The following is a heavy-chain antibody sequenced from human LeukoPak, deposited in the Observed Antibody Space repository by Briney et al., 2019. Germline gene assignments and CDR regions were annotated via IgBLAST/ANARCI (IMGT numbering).Heavy chain of an antibody. CDR3: ARDHCRSSTCYGFRSAFDI. CDR1: GFTFSSYG. J-gene: IGHJ3*02. CDR2: ISSSSSYI. D-gene: IGHD2-2*01. Sequence: GGSLRLSCAASGFTFSSYGMSWVRQAPGKGLEWVSSISSSSSYIYYADSVKGRFTISRDNAKNSLSLQMNSLRVEDTAVYYCARDHCRSSTCYGFRSAFDIWGQGTMVTVSS. V-gene: IGHV3-21*01.